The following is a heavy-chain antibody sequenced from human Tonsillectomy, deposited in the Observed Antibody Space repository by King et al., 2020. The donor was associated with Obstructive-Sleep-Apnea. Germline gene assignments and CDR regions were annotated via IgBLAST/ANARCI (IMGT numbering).Heavy chain of an antibody. Sequence: VTLKESGPVLVKPTETLTLTCTVSGFSLSNARMGVSWIRQPPGKALEWLAHIFSNDEKSYSTSLKSRLTISKDTSKSQVVLTMTNMDPVDTATYYCARRGDDCSSTNCYSRDYYGMDVWGQGTTVTVSS. CDR3: ARRGDDCSSTNCYSRDYYGMDV. CDR2: IFSNDEK. CDR1: GFSLSNARMG. D-gene: IGHD2-2*01. V-gene: IGHV2-26*01. J-gene: IGHJ6*02.